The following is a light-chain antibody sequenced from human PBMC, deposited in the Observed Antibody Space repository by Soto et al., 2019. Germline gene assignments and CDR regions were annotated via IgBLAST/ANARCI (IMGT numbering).Light chain of an antibody. CDR3: QQPDSYPLT. Sequence: DIQLTQSPSFLSASVGDRVTITCRASQGIDNYLAWYQQKPGKAPKFLIYGTSTLQSGVPSRFRGSGSGTEFTLTISSLQPEDSATYYCQQPDSYPLTFGGGTKVDIK. J-gene: IGKJ4*01. CDR2: GTS. V-gene: IGKV1-9*01. CDR1: QGIDNY.